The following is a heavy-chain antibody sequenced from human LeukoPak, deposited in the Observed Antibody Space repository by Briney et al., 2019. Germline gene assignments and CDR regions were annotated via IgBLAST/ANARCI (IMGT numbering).Heavy chain of an antibody. J-gene: IGHJ4*02. V-gene: IGHV4-59*01. Sequence: KASETLSLTCTVSGGSISSYYWSWIRQPPGKGLEWIGYIYYSGSTNYNPSLKSRVTISVDTSKNQFSLKLSSVTAADTAVYYCARDGYYDSSAPGPFDYWGQGTLVTVSS. CDR2: IYYSGST. CDR3: ARDGYYDSSAPGPFDY. D-gene: IGHD3-22*01. CDR1: GGSISSYY.